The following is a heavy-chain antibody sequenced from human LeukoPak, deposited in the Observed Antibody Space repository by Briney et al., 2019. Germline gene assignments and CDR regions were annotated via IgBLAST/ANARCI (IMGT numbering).Heavy chain of an antibody. D-gene: IGHD6-13*01. CDR3: ARLELYSSSWYDY. V-gene: IGHV4-31*03. CDR2: IYYSGNT. J-gene: IGHJ4*02. Sequence: SETLSLTCTVSGGSISSGNYYWSWIRQHPGKGLEWIGYIYYSGNTYYNPSLKSRVAISVDTSKNQFSLKLSSVTAADTAMYYCARLELYSSSWYDYWGQGTLVTVSS. CDR1: GGSISSGNYY.